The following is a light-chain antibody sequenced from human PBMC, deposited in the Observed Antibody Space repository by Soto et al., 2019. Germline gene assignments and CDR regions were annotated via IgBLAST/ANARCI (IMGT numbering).Light chain of an antibody. CDR2: GAT. Sequence: DIQMTQSTPSLSASVGDRVTIICRASEGINTYLAWFQQKPGKAPKSLIYGATSLQRGVPSRFSGSGGDTDFSLTISSLQPEDFATYYCQQYYSYPITFGQGTRLEIK. J-gene: IGKJ5*01. CDR3: QQYYSYPIT. V-gene: IGKV1-16*01. CDR1: EGINTY.